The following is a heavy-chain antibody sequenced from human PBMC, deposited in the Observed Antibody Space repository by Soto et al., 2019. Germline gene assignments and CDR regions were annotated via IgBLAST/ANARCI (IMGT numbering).Heavy chain of an antibody. CDR3: THSSGYYDSSGYYFDY. J-gene: IGHJ4*02. CDR1: GFSLSTSGVG. D-gene: IGHD3-22*01. Sequence: SGPTLVNPTQTLTLTCTFSGFSLSTSGVGVGWIRQPPGKALEWLALIYWNDDKRYSPSLKSRLTITKDTSKNQVVLTMTNMDPVDTATYYCTHSSGYYDSSGYYFDYWGQGTLVTVS. V-gene: IGHV2-5*01. CDR2: IYWNDDK.